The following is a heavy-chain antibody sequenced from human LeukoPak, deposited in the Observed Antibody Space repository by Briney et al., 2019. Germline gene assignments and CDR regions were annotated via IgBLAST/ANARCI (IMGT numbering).Heavy chain of an antibody. V-gene: IGHV1-24*01. J-gene: IGHJ6*02. Sequence: ASVTVSCKVSGYTLTELSMHWVRQAPGKGLEWMGGFDPEDGETIYAQKFQGRVTMTEDTSTDTAYMELSSLRSEDTAVYYCATERAYYDSSGYLAYYGMDVWGQGTTVTVSS. CDR3: ATERAYYDSSGYLAYYGMDV. D-gene: IGHD3-22*01. CDR2: FDPEDGET. CDR1: GYTLTELS.